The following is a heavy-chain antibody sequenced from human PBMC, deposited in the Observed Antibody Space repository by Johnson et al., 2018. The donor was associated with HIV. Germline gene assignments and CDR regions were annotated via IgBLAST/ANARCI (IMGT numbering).Heavy chain of an antibody. D-gene: IGHD6-19*01. CDR2: IKSKTDGGTT. Sequence: EVQLVESGGGLVKPGGSLRLSCAASGFTFSNAWMIWVRQALGKGLEWVGRIKSKTDGGTTDYAAPVKGRFTISRDDSKNTLYLQMNSLKTEDTAVYYCTTDRGCEIAVAGPDAFDIWGQGTMVTVSS. V-gene: IGHV3-15*01. CDR1: GFTFSNAW. CDR3: TTDRGCEIAVAGPDAFDI. J-gene: IGHJ3*02.